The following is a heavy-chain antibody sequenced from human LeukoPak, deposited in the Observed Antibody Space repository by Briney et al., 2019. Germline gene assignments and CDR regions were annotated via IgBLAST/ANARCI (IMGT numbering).Heavy chain of an antibody. Sequence: GESLKISCKGSGYSFTTYWIGWVRQMPGKGLAWMGIIYPGDSDTRYSPSFQGQITISADKSINTAYLQWSSLKASDTAIYYCARTHGNSPHGYFVNYWGQGTLVTVSS. V-gene: IGHV5-51*06. D-gene: IGHD4-23*01. J-gene: IGHJ4*02. CDR3: ARTHGNSPHGYFVNY. CDR1: GYSFTTYW. CDR2: IYPGDSDT.